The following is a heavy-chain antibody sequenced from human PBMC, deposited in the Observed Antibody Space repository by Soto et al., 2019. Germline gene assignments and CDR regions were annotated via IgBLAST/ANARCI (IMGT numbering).Heavy chain of an antibody. CDR1: GFTFSSYA. CDR3: VKSVNGWYNYGMDV. CDR2: ISSNGGST. Sequence: GGSLRLSCAASGFTFSSYAMHWVRQAPGKGLEYVSAISSNGGSTYYADSVKGRFTISRDNSKNTLYLQMSSLRAEDTAVYYCVKSVNGWYNYGMDVWGQGTAVTVSS. D-gene: IGHD6-19*01. V-gene: IGHV3-64D*08. J-gene: IGHJ6*02.